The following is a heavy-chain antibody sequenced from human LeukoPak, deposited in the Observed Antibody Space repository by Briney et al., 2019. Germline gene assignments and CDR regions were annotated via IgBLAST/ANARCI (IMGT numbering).Heavy chain of an antibody. J-gene: IGHJ4*02. V-gene: IGHV1-69-2*01. D-gene: IGHD1-26*01. CDR1: GDTFTDYY. CDR2: VDPENGET. CDR3: ARESYYLETTGSSIYYFDS. Sequence: VASVKVSCKASGDTFTDYYMHWVQQAPGKGLEWIGRVDPENGETLFAEKFQGRVTITADTSIDTTYMDLSSLRFEDTAVYYCARESYYLETTGSSIYYFDSWGQGTLVSVSS.